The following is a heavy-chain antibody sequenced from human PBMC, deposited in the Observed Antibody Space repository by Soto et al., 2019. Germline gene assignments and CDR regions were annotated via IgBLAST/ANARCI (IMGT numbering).Heavy chain of an antibody. CDR2: INPSGGST. V-gene: IGHV1-46*01. D-gene: IGHD2-2*01. CDR3: ARGKYCSSTSCYFYFDY. CDR1: GSTFTSYY. J-gene: IGHJ4*02. Sequence: QVQLVQSGAEVKKPGASVKVSCKASGSTFTSYYMHWVRQAPGQGLEWMGIINPSGGSTSYAQKFQGRVIMTRDTSTNTVYMELSSLRSEDTAVYYCARGKYCSSTSCYFYFDYWGQGTLVTVSS.